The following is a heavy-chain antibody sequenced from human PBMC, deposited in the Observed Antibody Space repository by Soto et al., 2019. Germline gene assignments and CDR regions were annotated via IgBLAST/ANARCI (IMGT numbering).Heavy chain of an antibody. CDR1: GFTFDDYG. CDR3: ARVPPGGYSGYDSAFDI. V-gene: IGHV3-20*04. Sequence: GGSLSLSCAASGFTFDDYGMSWVRQAPGKGLEWVSGINWNGGSTGYADSVKGRFTISRDNAKNSLYLQMNSLRAEDTALYYCARVPPGGYSGYDSAFDIWGQGTMVT. D-gene: IGHD5-12*01. CDR2: INWNGGST. J-gene: IGHJ3*02.